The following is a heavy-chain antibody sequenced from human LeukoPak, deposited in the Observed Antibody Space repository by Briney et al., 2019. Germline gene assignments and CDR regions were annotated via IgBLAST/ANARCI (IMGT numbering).Heavy chain of an antibody. Sequence: PGGTLRLSCAASGFTFSSYGMSWARQAPGKGLEWVSYISYSSTTIYYADSVKGRFTISRDNAKNSLFLQMNSLRAEDTAVYYCARRSGIAVAGAFDYWGQGTLVTVSS. V-gene: IGHV3-48*01. J-gene: IGHJ4*02. CDR2: ISYSSTTI. CDR3: ARRSGIAVAGAFDY. D-gene: IGHD6-19*01. CDR1: GFTFSSYG.